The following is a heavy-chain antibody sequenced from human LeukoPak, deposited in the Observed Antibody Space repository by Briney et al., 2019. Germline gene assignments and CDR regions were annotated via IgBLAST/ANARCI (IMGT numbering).Heavy chain of an antibody. Sequence: GGSLRLSCAASGFTFSSYSMHWVRQAPGKGLECVSSISSSRSYIYYADSVKGRFTISRDNAKNSLYLQMNSLRAEDTAVYYCARGEYGGYFDYWGQGTPVTVSS. CDR1: GFTFSSYS. CDR2: ISSSRSYI. D-gene: IGHD4/OR15-4a*01. V-gene: IGHV3-21*01. CDR3: ARGEYGGYFDY. J-gene: IGHJ4*02.